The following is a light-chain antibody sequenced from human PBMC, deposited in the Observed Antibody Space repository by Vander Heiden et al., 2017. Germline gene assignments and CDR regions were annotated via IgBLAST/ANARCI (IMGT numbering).Light chain of an antibody. V-gene: IGKV3-11*01. CDR2: GAS. Sequence: EIVLTQSPATLSLSPGERATLSCRASQSVGNYLAWYQQKPGQTPGLLIYGASNRATGVPARCSGSGTGTDFTLTISNLDPEDFAVYYCQHRSDWPLFTFGPGTKVDMK. CDR1: QSVGNY. CDR3: QHRSDWPLFT. J-gene: IGKJ3*01.